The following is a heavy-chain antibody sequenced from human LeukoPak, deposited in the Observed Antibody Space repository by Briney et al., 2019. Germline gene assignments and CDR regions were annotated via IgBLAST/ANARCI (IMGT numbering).Heavy chain of an antibody. CDR2: ISGSGGST. V-gene: IGHV3-23*01. CDR3: AKGVDYYGSGSYGY. D-gene: IGHD3-10*01. J-gene: IGHJ4*02. CDR1: GFTFSSYA. Sequence: GGSLRLSCAASGFTFSSYAMSWVRQAPGKGLEWVSAISGSGGSTYYADSVKGRFTISRDNSKITLYLQMNSLRAEDTAVYYCAKGVDYYGSGSYGYWGQGTLVTVSS.